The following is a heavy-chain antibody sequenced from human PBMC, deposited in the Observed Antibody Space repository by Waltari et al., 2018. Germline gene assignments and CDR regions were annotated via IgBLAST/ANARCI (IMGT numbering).Heavy chain of an antibody. CDR2: INPNSGGT. Sequence: QVQLVQSGAEVKKPGASVKVSCTASGSPFPGYYMHWVRQAPGQGLEWMGWINPNSGGTNYAQKFQGRVTMTRDTSISTAYMELSRLRSDDTAVYYCARAAAEYHDAFDIWGQGTMVTVSS. CDR1: GSPFPGYY. CDR3: ARAAAEYHDAFDI. J-gene: IGHJ3*02. V-gene: IGHV1-2*02. D-gene: IGHD6-13*01.